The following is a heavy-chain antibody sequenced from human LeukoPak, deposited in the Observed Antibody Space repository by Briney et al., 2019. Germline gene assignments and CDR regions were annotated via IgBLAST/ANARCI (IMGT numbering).Heavy chain of an antibody. CDR2: IDVTTGGS. D-gene: IGHD3-22*01. Sequence: GGSLRLSCAASGFTFSTYSMSCVRQAPGKGLEWVSTIDVTTGGSYYADSVKGRFTISRDNCQNTLFLQLNSLRVDDTAVYYCAKVNYYHPYFWGQGTLLTVSS. V-gene: IGHV3-23*01. CDR1: GFTFSTYS. J-gene: IGHJ4*02. CDR3: AKVNYYHPYF.